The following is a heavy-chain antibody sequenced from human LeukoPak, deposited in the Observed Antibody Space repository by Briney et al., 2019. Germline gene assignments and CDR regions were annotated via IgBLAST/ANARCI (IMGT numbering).Heavy chain of an antibody. CDR3: ARSTGAAAGTDAFDI. V-gene: IGHV3-21*01. D-gene: IGHD6-13*01. CDR1: GFTFSSYS. CDR2: ISSSSYI. J-gene: IGHJ3*02. Sequence: GGSLRLSCAASGFTFSSYSMNWVRQAPGKGLEWVSSISSSSYIYYADSVKGRFTISRDNAKNSLYLQMNSLRAEDTAVYYCARSTGAAAGTDAFDIWGQGTMVTVSS.